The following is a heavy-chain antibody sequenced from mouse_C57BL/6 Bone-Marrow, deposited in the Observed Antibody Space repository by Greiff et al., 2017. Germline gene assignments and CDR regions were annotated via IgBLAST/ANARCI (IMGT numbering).Heavy chain of an antibody. J-gene: IGHJ3*01. V-gene: IGHV1-64*01. CDR1: GYTFTSYW. CDR3: ARYPYGNYGAWFAY. CDR2: IHPNSGST. Sequence: QVQLQQPGAELVKPGASVKLSCKASGYTFTSYWMHWVKQRPGRGLEWIGMIHPNSGSTNYNEKFKSKATLTVDKSSSTAYMQLSSLTSEDSAVYYCARYPYGNYGAWFAYWGQGTLVTVSA. D-gene: IGHD2-1*01.